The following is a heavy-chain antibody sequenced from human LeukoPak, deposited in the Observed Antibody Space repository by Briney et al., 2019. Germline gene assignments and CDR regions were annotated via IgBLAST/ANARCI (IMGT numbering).Heavy chain of an antibody. Sequence: PGGSLRLSCAASGFTFSSYAMSWVRQAPGKGLERVSAISGSGGSTYYADSVKGRFTISRDNSKNTLYLQMNSLGAEDTAVYYCAKGPSGYDYLDYWGQGTLVTVSS. CDR1: GFTFSSYA. D-gene: IGHD5-12*01. J-gene: IGHJ4*02. CDR2: ISGSGGST. V-gene: IGHV3-23*01. CDR3: AKGPSGYDYLDY.